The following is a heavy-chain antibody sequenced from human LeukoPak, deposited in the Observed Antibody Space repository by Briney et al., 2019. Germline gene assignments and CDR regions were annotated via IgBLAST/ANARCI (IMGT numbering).Heavy chain of an antibody. D-gene: IGHD3-10*01. J-gene: IGHJ4*02. CDR1: GFTFSDYG. CDR2: IRYDGSNK. V-gene: IGHV3-30*02. Sequence: PGGSLRLSCAASGFTFSDYGMHWVRQAPGKGLEWVAFIRYDGSNKYYADSVKGRFTISRDNSKNTLYLQMNSLRAEDTAVYYCAKGAIHYYGSGSYYNPNLFPFGYWGQGTLVTVSS. CDR3: AKGAIHYYGSGSYYNPNLFPFGY.